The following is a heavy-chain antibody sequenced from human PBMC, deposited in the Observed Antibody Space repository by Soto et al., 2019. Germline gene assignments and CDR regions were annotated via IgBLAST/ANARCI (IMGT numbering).Heavy chain of an antibody. CDR1: GFSFGSYW. CDR3: ARDPRQWLPNAFDR. CDR2: INIDGSST. J-gene: IGHJ5*02. Sequence: GGSARLSCAASGFSFGSYWMPCVRQAPGKGLVWVSRINIDGSSTSYADSVKGRFTISRDNAKNTLYLQMNSLRAEDTAVYYCARDPRQWLPNAFDRWGQGTLVTVSS. V-gene: IGHV3-74*01. D-gene: IGHD6-19*01.